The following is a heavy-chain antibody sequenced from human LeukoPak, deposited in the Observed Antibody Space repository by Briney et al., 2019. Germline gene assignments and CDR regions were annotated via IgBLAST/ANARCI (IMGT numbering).Heavy chain of an antibody. D-gene: IGHD2-2*01. V-gene: IGHV4-38-2*02. CDR2: IYYSGST. J-gene: IGHJ5*02. Sequence: SETLSLTCTVSGYSISRGYYWGWIREPPGKGLEWIGSIYYSGSTYYNPSLKSRVTISVDTSENQFSLKLISVTAADTAVYYCAGDSSRNWFDPWGQGTLVTVSS. CDR1: GYSISRGYY. CDR3: AGDSSRNWFDP.